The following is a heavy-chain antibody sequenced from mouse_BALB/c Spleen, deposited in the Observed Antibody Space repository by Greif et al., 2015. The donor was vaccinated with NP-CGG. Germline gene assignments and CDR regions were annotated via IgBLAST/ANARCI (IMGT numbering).Heavy chain of an antibody. CDR3: ARLYYRYDGFFDY. CDR1: GFTFSSYA. Sequence: EVQVVESGGGLVKPGGSLKLSCAASGFTFSSYAMSWVRQTPEKRLEWVATISSGGSYTYYPDSVKGRFTISRDNAKNTLYLQMSSLRSEDTAMYYCARLYYRYDGFFDYWGQGTTLTVSS. V-gene: IGHV5-9-3*01. CDR2: ISSGGSYT. D-gene: IGHD2-14*01. J-gene: IGHJ2*01.